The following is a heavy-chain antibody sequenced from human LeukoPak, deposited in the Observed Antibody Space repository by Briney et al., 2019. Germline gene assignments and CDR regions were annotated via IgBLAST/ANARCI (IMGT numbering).Heavy chain of an antibody. CDR1: GFTFSNYG. J-gene: IGHJ4*02. Sequence: GGSLRLSCAASGFTFSNYGMHWVRQAPGKGLEWVAVISYDGSNKYYADSVKGRFTISRDNSKNTLYLQMNSLRAEDTAVYYCAKGMESSSWSYYFDYWGQGTLVTVSS. CDR3: AKGMESSSWSYYFDY. V-gene: IGHV3-30*18. D-gene: IGHD6-13*01. CDR2: ISYDGSNK.